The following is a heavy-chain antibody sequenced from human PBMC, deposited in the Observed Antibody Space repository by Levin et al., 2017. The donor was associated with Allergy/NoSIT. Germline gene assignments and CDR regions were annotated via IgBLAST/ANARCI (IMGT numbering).Heavy chain of an antibody. Sequence: SCAASGFTFSSYAMHWVRQAPGKGLEWVAVISYDGSNKYYADSVKGRFTISRDNSKNTRYLQMNSLRAEDTAVYYCARDLTAAAGTSPDCWGQGTLVTVSS. CDR2: ISYDGSNK. CDR1: GFTFSSYA. CDR3: ARDLTAAAGTSPDC. D-gene: IGHD6-13*01. V-gene: IGHV3-30-3*01. J-gene: IGHJ4*02.